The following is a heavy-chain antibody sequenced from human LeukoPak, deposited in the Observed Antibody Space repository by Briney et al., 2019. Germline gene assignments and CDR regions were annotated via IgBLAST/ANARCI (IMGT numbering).Heavy chain of an antibody. D-gene: IGHD5-18*01. CDR1: GGTFSSYA. CDR3: ASRPGVTMAGFDY. CDR2: IIPILGIA. Sequence: EASVKVSCKASGGTFSSYAISWVRQAPGQGLEWMGRIIPILGIANYAQKFQGRVAITADKSTSTAYMELSSLRSEDTAVYYCASRPGVTMAGFDYWGQGTLVTVSS. J-gene: IGHJ4*02. V-gene: IGHV1-69*04.